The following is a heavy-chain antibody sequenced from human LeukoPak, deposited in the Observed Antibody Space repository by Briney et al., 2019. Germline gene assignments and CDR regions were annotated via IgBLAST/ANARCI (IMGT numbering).Heavy chain of an antibody. CDR2: IVVGSGNT. V-gene: IGHV1-58*01. J-gene: IGHJ5*02. CDR3: ARDPRIDMVRGVMGFDP. Sequence: SVKVSCKASGFTFTSSAVQWVRQARGQGLEWIGWIVVGSGNTNYPQKFQGRVTMTTDTSTSTAYMELRSLRSDDTAVFYCARDPRIDMVRGVMGFDPWGQGTLVTVSS. D-gene: IGHD3-10*01. CDR1: GFTFTSSA.